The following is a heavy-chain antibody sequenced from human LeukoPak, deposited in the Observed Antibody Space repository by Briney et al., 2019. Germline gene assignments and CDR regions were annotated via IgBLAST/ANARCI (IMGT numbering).Heavy chain of an antibody. CDR1: GYTFNNYG. CDR2: ISAYNGNT. CDR3: ARDSADCSGGSCYSAEYFQH. D-gene: IGHD2-15*01. Sequence: GASVKVSCKASGYTFNNYGISWVRQAPGQGLEWMGRISAYNGNTNYAQKVQGRVTMTTDTSTSTAYMELRNLTSDDTAVYYCARDSADCSGGSCYSAEYFQHWGQGTLVTVSS. V-gene: IGHV1-18*01. J-gene: IGHJ1*01.